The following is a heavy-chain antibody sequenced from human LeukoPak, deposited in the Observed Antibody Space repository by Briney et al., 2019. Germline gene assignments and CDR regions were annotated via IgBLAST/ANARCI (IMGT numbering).Heavy chain of an antibody. V-gene: IGHV1-24*01. Sequence: ASVKVSCTVSGYTLTELSMHWVRQAPGKGLEWMGGFDPEDGETIYAQKFQGRVTMTEDTSTDTAYMELSSLRSEDTAVYYCATLPERGYSYGYADYWGQGTLVTVSS. D-gene: IGHD5-18*01. J-gene: IGHJ4*02. CDR1: GYTLTELS. CDR2: FDPEDGET. CDR3: ATLPERGYSYGYADY.